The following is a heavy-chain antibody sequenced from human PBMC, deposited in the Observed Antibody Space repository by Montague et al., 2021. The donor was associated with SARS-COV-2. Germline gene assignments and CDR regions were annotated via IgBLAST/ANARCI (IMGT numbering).Heavy chain of an antibody. D-gene: IGHD4-23*01. CDR3: ARWDPQTLTLIGLRGKSASDY. Sequence: SETLSLTCAVYGGSFSGYYWTWIRQSPGKGLEWISEIHHSGTTNYNFNPSLRSRVTISVDTSKSQSSLKLSSVTAADTGVYYCARWDPQTLTLIGLRGKSASDYWGQGTLVTVSS. J-gene: IGHJ4*02. CDR2: IHHSGTT. CDR1: GGSFSGYY. V-gene: IGHV4-34*01.